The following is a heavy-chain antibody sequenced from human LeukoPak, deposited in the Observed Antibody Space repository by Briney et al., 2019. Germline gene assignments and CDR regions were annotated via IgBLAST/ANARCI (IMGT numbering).Heavy chain of an antibody. D-gene: IGHD1-26*01. CDR2: IYYSGSA. CDR3: ARIVGASDY. Sequence: SETLSLTCTVSGGSISSSSYYWGWIRQPPGKGLEWIGGIYYSGSAYYNQSLKSRVTISVDTSKNQFSLKLSSVTAADTAVYCCARIVGASDYWGQGTLVSLSS. V-gene: IGHV4-39*01. J-gene: IGHJ4*02. CDR1: GGSISSSSYY.